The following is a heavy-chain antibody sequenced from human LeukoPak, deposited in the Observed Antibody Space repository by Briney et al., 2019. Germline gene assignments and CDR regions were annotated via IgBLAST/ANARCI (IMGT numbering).Heavy chain of an antibody. CDR3: ARGRSDGYSYFDY. CDR1: GGSFSGYY. V-gene: IGHV4-34*01. D-gene: IGHD5-18*01. Sequence: SETLSLTCAVYGGSFSGYYWSWIRQPPGKGLEWIGEINHSGSTNYNPSLKSRVTLSVDTSKNQFSLKLSSVTAADTAVYYCARGRSDGYSYFDYWGQGTLVTVSS. CDR2: INHSGST. J-gene: IGHJ4*02.